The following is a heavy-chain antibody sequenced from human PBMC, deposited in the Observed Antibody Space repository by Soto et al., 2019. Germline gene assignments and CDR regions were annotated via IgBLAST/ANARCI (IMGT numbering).Heavy chain of an antibody. J-gene: IGHJ6*02. CDR1: GGSISSGGYS. CDR3: ARDGGIAAAEAYYYGMDV. Sequence: PSETLSLTCTVSGGSISSGGYSWSWIRQHPGKGLEWIGYIYYSGSTYYNPSLKSRVTISVDTSKNQFSLKLSSVTAADTAVYYCARDGGIAAAEAYYYGMDVWGQGTTVTVSS. V-gene: IGHV4-31*03. D-gene: IGHD6-13*01. CDR2: IYYSGST.